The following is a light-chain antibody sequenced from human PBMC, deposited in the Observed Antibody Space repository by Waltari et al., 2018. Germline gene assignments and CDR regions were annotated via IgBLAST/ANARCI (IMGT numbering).Light chain of an antibody. Sequence: DIQMTQSPSTLSASVGDRFPITRRASQRINKWLAWYQQKPGKAPKLLIYKASTLESGVPSRFSGSGSGTEFTLTISSLQPDDFATLYCQQYNSYSLLTFGGGTKVEIK. CDR1: QRINKW. CDR3: QQYNSYSLLT. CDR2: KAS. J-gene: IGKJ4*01. V-gene: IGKV1-5*03.